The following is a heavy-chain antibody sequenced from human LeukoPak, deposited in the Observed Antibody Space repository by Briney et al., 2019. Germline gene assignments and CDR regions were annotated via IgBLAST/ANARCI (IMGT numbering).Heavy chain of an antibody. Sequence: GASVKVSCKASGYTFTSYGISWVRQAPGQGVEWMGWISAYNGNTNYAQKLQGRVTMTTDTSTSTAYMELRSLRSDDTAVYYCARDSGYDFVSYYYYYGMDVWGQGTTVTVSS. CDR1: GYTFTSYG. V-gene: IGHV1-18*01. CDR3: ARDSGYDFVSYYYYYGMDV. J-gene: IGHJ6*02. CDR2: ISAYNGNT. D-gene: IGHD5-12*01.